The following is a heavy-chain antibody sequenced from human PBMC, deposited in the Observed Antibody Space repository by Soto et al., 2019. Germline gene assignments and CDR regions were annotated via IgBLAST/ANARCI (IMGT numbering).Heavy chain of an antibody. J-gene: IGHJ5*02. CDR3: AKEVGSTWIYH. Sequence: GGSLRLSCAATGFTLTTYGMHWVRQAPGKGLEWVAAMSYDGTKEYYADSVKGRFTISRDSSRNTLFLQLNSLRAEDTAVYDCAKEVGSTWIYHWGEGTLVTVSS. D-gene: IGHD6-13*01. V-gene: IGHV3-30*18. CDR2: MSYDGTKE. CDR1: GFTLTTYG.